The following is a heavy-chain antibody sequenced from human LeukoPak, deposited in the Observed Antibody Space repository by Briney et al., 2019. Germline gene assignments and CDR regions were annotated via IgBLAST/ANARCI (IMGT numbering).Heavy chain of an antibody. V-gene: IGHV3-48*01. CDR3: STAKFDY. J-gene: IGHJ4*02. CDR1: GFTFSSYG. Sequence: GGSLRLSCAASGFTFSSYGMNWVRQAPGEGLEWVSHITFTGTTYYADSVKGRFTISRDNAKKSQSLQMNSLRAEDTAIYYCSTAKFDYWGQGTLVTVSS. CDR2: ITFTGTT.